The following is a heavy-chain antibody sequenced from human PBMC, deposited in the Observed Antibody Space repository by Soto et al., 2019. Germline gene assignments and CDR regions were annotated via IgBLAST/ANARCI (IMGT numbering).Heavy chain of an antibody. V-gene: IGHV3-30*18. D-gene: IGHD3-16*02. Sequence: PGGSLRLSCAASGFTFSSYGMHWVRQAPGKGLEWVAVISYDGSNKYYADSVKGRFTISRDNSKNTLYLQMNSLRAEDTAVYYCAKDSRGYLRRYGMDVWGQGTTVTVS. CDR1: GFTFSSYG. J-gene: IGHJ6*02. CDR2: ISYDGSNK. CDR3: AKDSRGYLRRYGMDV.